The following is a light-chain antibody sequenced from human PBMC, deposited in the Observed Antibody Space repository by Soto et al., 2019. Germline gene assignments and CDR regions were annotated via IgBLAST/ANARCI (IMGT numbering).Light chain of an antibody. Sequence: EIVLTQSPGTLSLSPGERATLSCRASQSVSNNYLAWYQQSPGQAPRLLIYGASNRATGIPDRFSGSGSGTDFPRTSSRLVAEDFAVYYCQQYGSAGTVGQGTKVEIK. CDR3: QQYGSAGT. CDR1: QSVSNNY. J-gene: IGKJ1*01. V-gene: IGKV3-20*01. CDR2: GAS.